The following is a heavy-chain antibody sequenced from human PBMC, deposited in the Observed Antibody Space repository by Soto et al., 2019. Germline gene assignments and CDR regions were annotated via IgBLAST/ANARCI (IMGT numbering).Heavy chain of an antibody. CDR2: ISGSGGST. J-gene: IGHJ4*02. Sequence: GSLRLSCAASGFTFSSYAMSWVRQAPGKGLEWVSAISGSGGSTYYADSVKGRFTISRDNSKNTLYLQMNSLRAEDTAVYYWAKDSSGSYYYFDYWGQGTLVTVSS. CDR1: GFTFSSYA. CDR3: AKDSSGSYYYFDY. D-gene: IGHD1-26*01. V-gene: IGHV3-23*01.